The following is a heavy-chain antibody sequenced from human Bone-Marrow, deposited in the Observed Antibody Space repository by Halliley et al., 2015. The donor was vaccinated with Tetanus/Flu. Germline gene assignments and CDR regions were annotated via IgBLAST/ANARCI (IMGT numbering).Heavy chain of an antibody. J-gene: IGHJ4*02. Sequence: SVSLISCNGNSIKSAGSVKGRFTVSRDNAKNSLYLQMNRVRVVDTAVYYCARSGYDYDFESWGQGTLVTVSS. CDR2: ISCNGNSI. D-gene: IGHD5-18*01. V-gene: IGHV3-11*01. CDR3: ARSGYDYDFES.